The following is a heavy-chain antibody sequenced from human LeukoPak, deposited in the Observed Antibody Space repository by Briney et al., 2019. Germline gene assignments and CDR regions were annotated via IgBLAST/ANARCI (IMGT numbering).Heavy chain of an antibody. V-gene: IGHV3-15*01. J-gene: IGHJ4*02. Sequence: SGGSLRLSCAASGFTFSNAWMSWVRQAPGKGLEWVGRIKSKTDGGTTDYAAPVKGRFTISRDDSKNTLYLQMNSLKTEDTAVYYCTTDRSHWSSSSPFGYWGQGTLVTVSS. CDR3: TTDRSHWSSSSPFGY. CDR2: IKSKTDGGTT. D-gene: IGHD6-6*01. CDR1: GFTFSNAW.